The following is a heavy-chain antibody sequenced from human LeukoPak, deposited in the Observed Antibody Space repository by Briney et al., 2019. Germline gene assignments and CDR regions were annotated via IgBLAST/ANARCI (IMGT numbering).Heavy chain of an antibody. CDR3: ARRILSTSWTDSFDI. V-gene: IGHV3-11*03. Sequence: PGGSLILSCAASGFTFSDYYISWVRQAPGKGLDWVSYISSSGHYTHYADSVKGRFTISRDNAKNSLYLQMSSLRAEDTGVYYCARRILSTSWTDSFDIWGQGTMVTVSS. CDR1: GFTFSDYY. CDR2: ISSSGHYT. D-gene: IGHD2-2*01. J-gene: IGHJ3*02.